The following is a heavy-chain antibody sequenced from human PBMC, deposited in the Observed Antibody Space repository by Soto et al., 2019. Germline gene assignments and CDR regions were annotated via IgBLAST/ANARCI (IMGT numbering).Heavy chain of an antibody. CDR3: ARGGYSGIGGYYGMDV. Sequence: ASVKVSCKASGGTFSSYAISWVRQAPGQGLEWMGGIIPIFDTPNYALKFQGRVTITADKSTSTAYMELSSLRSEDTAVYYCARGGYSGIGGYYGMDVWGQGTPVTV. J-gene: IGHJ6*02. V-gene: IGHV1-69*06. CDR1: GGTFSSYA. D-gene: IGHD5-12*01. CDR2: IIPIFDTP.